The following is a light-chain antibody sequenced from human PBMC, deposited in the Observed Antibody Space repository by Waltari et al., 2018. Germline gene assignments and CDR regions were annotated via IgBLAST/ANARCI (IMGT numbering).Light chain of an antibody. V-gene: IGLV2-8*01. CDR2: NVN. CDR1: SSDVGAYNY. J-gene: IGLJ1*01. CDR3: TSYAGTNSYV. Sequence: QSALTQPPSASGSPGQSVTFSCAGTSSDVGAYNYVSWYQQHPGKAPKVMIYNVNNRPSGVPDRFSGSKSCNTASLTVSGLQAEDEADYYCTSYAGTNSYVFGTGTKVTVL.